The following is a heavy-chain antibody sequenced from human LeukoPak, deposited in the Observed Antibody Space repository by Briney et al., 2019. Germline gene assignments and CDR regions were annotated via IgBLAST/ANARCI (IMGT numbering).Heavy chain of an antibody. CDR3: AREDIVVNNWFDP. CDR2: INPSGSST. CDR1: GYTFTSYY. D-gene: IGHD3-22*01. V-gene: IGHV1-46*01. Sequence: ASVTVSCKASGYTFTSYYMHWVRQAPGQGLEWMGLINPSGSSTSYAQKFQGRLSLTRDMSTSTDYMELSSLRSEDTAVYYCAREDIVVNNWFDPWGQGTLVTVSS. J-gene: IGHJ5*02.